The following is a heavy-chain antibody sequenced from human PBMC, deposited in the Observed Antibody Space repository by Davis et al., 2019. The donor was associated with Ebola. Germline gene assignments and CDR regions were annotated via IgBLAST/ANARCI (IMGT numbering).Heavy chain of an antibody. J-gene: IGHJ6*04. D-gene: IGHD2-2*01. CDR1: GFTFSSYA. CDR2: ISGSGGST. Sequence: GGSLRLSCAASGFTFSSYAMSWVRQAPGKGLEWVSAISGSGGSTYYADSVKGRFTISRDNSKNTLYLQMNSLRAEDTAVYYCAKMGYCSSTSCYPHYYYGMDVWGKGTTVTVSS. CDR3: AKMGYCSSTSCYPHYYYGMDV. V-gene: IGHV3-23*01.